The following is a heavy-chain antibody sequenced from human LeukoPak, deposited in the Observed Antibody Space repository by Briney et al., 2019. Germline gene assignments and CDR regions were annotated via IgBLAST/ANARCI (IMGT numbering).Heavy chain of an antibody. D-gene: IGHD1-26*01. V-gene: IGHV1-2*04. CDR1: GYTFTDCY. CDR2: INPYSGAT. Sequence: ASVKVSCKASGYTFTDCYMHWVRQAPGQGLEWMGWINPYSGATKYAQNFQGWVTMTRDTSISTAYMELNRLRSDDTAVFYCARDGVGSRRGSYYGSVLYYYYYGMDVWGQGTTVTVSS. J-gene: IGHJ6*02. CDR3: ARDGVGSRRGSYYGSVLYYYYYGMDV.